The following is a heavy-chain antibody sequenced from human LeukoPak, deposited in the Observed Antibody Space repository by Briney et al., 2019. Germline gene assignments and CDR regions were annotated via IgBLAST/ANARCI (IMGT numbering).Heavy chain of an antibody. CDR3: AKAPVYYDSSGYYS. J-gene: IGHJ4*02. Sequence: GGSLRLSCAASGFTFSSYGMSWVRQAPGKGLEWVSAISGSGGSTYYADSVKGRFTISRDNSKNTLYLQINSLRAEDTAVYCCAKAPVYYDSSGYYSWGQGTLVTVSS. CDR2: ISGSGGST. CDR1: GFTFSSYG. D-gene: IGHD3-22*01. V-gene: IGHV3-23*01.